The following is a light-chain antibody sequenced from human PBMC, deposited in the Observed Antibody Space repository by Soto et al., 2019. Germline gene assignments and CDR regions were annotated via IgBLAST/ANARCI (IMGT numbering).Light chain of an antibody. Sequence: EIMLAQSPGTLSLSPGERATLSCRASQSVTNSFLAWYQQKPGQAPRLLIYGASRRATGIPDRFTGSGSGTDFTLTISRLEPEAFAVYYCQQYVSSPWAFGQGTKWIS. J-gene: IGKJ1*01. CDR3: QQYVSSPWA. V-gene: IGKV3-20*01. CDR2: GAS. CDR1: QSVTNSF.